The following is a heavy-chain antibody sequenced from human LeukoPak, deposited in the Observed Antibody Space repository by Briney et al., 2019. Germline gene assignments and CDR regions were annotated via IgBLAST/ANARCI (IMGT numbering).Heavy chain of an antibody. CDR2: MNPNSGNT. Sequence: GASVKVSCKASGYTFTNYDINWVRQATGQGLEWMGWMNPNSGNTGYGQKFQGRVTITRNTSISTAYMELSSLRSEDTAVYYCARGGWFGELPYYMDVWGKGTTVTVSS. CDR3: ARGGWFGELPYYMDV. D-gene: IGHD3-10*01. J-gene: IGHJ6*03. CDR1: GYTFTNYD. V-gene: IGHV1-8*03.